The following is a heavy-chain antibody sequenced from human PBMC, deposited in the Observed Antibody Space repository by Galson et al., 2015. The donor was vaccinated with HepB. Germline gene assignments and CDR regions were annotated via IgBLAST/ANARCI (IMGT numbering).Heavy chain of an antibody. D-gene: IGHD2-15*01. CDR1: GYSFTSYW. CDR2: IDPSDSYT. Sequence: QSGAEVKKPGESLRISCKGSGYSFTSYWISWVRQMPGKGLEWMGRIDPSDSYTNYSPSFQGHVTISADKSISTAYLQWSSLKASDTAMYYCASHPSGGYCSGGSCQYGMDVWGQGTTVTVSS. J-gene: IGHJ6*02. CDR3: ASHPSGGYCSGGSCQYGMDV. V-gene: IGHV5-10-1*01.